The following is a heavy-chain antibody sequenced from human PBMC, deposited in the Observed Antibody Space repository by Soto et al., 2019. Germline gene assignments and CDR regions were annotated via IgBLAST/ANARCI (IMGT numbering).Heavy chain of an antibody. V-gene: IGHV4-4*02. CDR1: GGSISTGNW. Sequence: QVQLQESGPGLVKPSGTLSLTCAVSGGSISTGNWWTWVRQPPGQGLAWIGEIYHLGTTNYNPSLKSRVTITLDKSKNQFSLKLTSVTAADTAVYYCSRNLIQWLAPGHWGQGTMVTVSS. J-gene: IGHJ4*02. CDR3: SRNLIQWLAPGH. D-gene: IGHD6-19*01. CDR2: IYHLGTT.